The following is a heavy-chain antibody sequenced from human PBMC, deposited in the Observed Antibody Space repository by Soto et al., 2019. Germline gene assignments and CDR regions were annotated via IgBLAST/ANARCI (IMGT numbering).Heavy chain of an antibody. CDR3: ARVFPLIPRRCSGGSCYSAAADY. V-gene: IGHV1-8*01. J-gene: IGHJ4*01. D-gene: IGHD2-15*01. CDR2: MNRNSGNT. Sequence: QVQLVQSGAAVKKPGASVKVSCKASGYTFTSYDINWVRKTTGQGLEWMGWMNRNSGNTGYAQKVQGIYTMTRNTSISTAGMVLSSVISEVTAVYYWARVFPLIPRRCSGGSCYSAAADYWGDGNLDTVYS. CDR1: GYTFTSYD.